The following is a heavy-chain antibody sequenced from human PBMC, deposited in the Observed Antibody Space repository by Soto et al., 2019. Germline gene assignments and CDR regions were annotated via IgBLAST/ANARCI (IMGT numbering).Heavy chain of an antibody. CDR2: ISSSSSTI. CDR3: ARGLFGYDSSGYPPGADY. Sequence: EVQLVESGGGLVQPGGSLRLSCAASGFTFSSYSMNWVRQAPGKGLEWVSYISSSSSTIYYADSVKGRLTISRDNDKNSLYLQMNSLRDEDTAVYYGARGLFGYDSSGYPPGADYWGQGTLVTVSS. D-gene: IGHD3-22*01. J-gene: IGHJ4*02. CDR1: GFTFSSYS. V-gene: IGHV3-48*02.